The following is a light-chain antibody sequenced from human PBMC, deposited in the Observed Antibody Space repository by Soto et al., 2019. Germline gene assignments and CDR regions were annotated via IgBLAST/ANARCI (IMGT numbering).Light chain of an antibody. CDR1: QSVSSQ. CDR2: DAS. Sequence: VLTQAPATLSLSPGERATLSCRASQSVSSQLAWYQQKPGQAPRLFIYDASKRATGVPGRFSGSGSGTDFTLTISSLEPDDGAVYYCQQRSSWPTFGQGTRVEI. V-gene: IGKV3-11*01. CDR3: QQRSSWPT. J-gene: IGKJ1*01.